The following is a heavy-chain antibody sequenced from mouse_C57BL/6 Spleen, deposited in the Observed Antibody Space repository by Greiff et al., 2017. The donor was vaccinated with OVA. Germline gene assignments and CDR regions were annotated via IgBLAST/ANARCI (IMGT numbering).Heavy chain of an antibody. CDR1: GYTFTSYW. D-gene: IGHD1-1*01. J-gene: IGHJ4*01. CDR3: ARGHYGSSYGAMDY. V-gene: IGHV1-50*01. Sequence: QVQLQQPGAELVKPGASVKLSCKASGYTFTSYWMQWVKQRPGQGLEWIGEIDPSDSYTNYNQKFKGKATLTVDTSSSTAYMQLSSLTSEDSAVYYCARGHYGSSYGAMDYWGQGTSVTVSS. CDR2: IDPSDSYT.